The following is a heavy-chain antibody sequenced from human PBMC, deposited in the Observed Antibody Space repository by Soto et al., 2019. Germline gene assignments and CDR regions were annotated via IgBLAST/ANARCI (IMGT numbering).Heavy chain of an antibody. J-gene: IGHJ4*02. D-gene: IGHD4-17*01. V-gene: IGHV3-66*01. Sequence: GGSLRLSCAASGFTVSSNYMSWVRQAPGKGLEWVSVIYSGGSTYYADSVKGRFTISRDNSKNTLYLQMNSLRAEDTAVYYCAGGPRDYGDYGYLFYYFDYWGQGTLVTVSS. CDR1: GFTVSSNY. CDR3: AGGPRDYGDYGYLFYYFDY. CDR2: IYSGGST.